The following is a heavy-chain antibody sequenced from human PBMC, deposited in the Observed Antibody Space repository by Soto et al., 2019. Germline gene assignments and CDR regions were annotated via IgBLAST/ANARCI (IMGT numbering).Heavy chain of an antibody. CDR1: GGSISSSNW. CDR2: IYHSGST. Sequence: QVQLQESGPGLVKPSGTLSLTCAVSGGSISSSNWWSWVRQPPGKGLEWIGEIYHSGSTNYNPSLKSRVTISVDKSKNQFSLKLSSVTAADTAVYYCANREGSSQTDDAFDIWGQGTMVTVSS. CDR3: ANREGSSQTDDAFDI. D-gene: IGHD6-6*01. V-gene: IGHV4-4*02. J-gene: IGHJ3*02.